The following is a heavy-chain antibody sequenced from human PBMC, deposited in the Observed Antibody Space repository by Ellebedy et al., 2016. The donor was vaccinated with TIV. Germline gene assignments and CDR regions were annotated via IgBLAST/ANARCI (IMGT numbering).Heavy chain of an antibody. CDR2: IDHSGST. V-gene: IGHV4-34*01. CDR3: ARADRYNWNYVD. J-gene: IGHJ4*02. CDR1: GGSFSAKC. Sequence: MPSETLSLTCAVYGGSFSAKCWSWIRQPPGKGLEWIGEIDHSGSTNYNPSLKSRVTISVNTSKNQFSLKLNSMTAADTAVYYCARADRYNWNYVDWGQGTLVTVSS. D-gene: IGHD1-7*01.